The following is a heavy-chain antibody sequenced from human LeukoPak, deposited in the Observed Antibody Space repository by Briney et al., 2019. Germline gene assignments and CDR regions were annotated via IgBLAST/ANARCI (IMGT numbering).Heavy chain of an antibody. Sequence: SGPALVKPTQTLTLTCTFSGFSLITSGMCVSWIRQPPGKALEWLARLDWDDDKYYSTSLKTRLTISKDTYKNQVVLTMTNMDPVDTATYYCARMELYYYDSSGSPNFDYWGQGTLVTVSS. J-gene: IGHJ4*02. CDR1: GFSLITSGMC. CDR3: ARMELYYYDSSGSPNFDY. V-gene: IGHV2-70*11. D-gene: IGHD3-22*01. CDR2: LDWDDDK.